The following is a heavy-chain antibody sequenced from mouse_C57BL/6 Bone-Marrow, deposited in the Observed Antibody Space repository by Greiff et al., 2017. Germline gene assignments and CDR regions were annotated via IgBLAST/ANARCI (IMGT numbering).Heavy chain of an antibody. J-gene: IGHJ3*01. V-gene: IGHV1-54*01. CDR3: AREGNFTRVWF. CDR1: GYAFTNYL. CDR2: INPGSGGT. D-gene: IGHD3-1*01. Sequence: QVQLQQSGAELVRPGTSVKVSCKASGYAFTNYLIEWVKQRPGQGLEWIGVINPGSGGTNYNEKFKGKATLTADKSSSTAYMQLSSLTSEDSAVYFCAREGNFTRVWFWGQGTLVTVSA.